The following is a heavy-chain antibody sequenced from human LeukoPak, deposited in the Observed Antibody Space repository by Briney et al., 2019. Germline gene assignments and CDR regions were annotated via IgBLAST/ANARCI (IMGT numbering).Heavy chain of an antibody. V-gene: IGHV3-48*02. CDR3: ARALVLNIAASYGMDV. CDR1: GFTFSSYS. Sequence: GGPLRLSCAASGFTFSSYSMNWVRQAPGKGLEWVSYISSSSSTIYYADSVKGRFTISRDNAKNSLYLQMNSLRDEDTAVYYCARALVLNIAASYGMDVWGQGTTVTVSS. CDR2: ISSSSSTI. J-gene: IGHJ6*02. D-gene: IGHD6-6*01.